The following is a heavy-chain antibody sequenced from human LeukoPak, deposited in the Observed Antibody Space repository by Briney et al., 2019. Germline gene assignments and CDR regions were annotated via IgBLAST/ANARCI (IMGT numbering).Heavy chain of an antibody. D-gene: IGHD6-19*01. CDR1: GYTFTSYG. Sequence: ASVKVSCKASGYTFTSYGISWVRQAPGQGLEWMGWISAHNGNTNYAQKLQGRVTMTTDTSTSTAYMELRSLRSDDTAVYYCARDPPPGGEQWLVWGFDYWGQGTLVTVSS. CDR2: ISAHNGNT. CDR3: ARDPPPGGEQWLVWGFDY. V-gene: IGHV1-18*01. J-gene: IGHJ4*02.